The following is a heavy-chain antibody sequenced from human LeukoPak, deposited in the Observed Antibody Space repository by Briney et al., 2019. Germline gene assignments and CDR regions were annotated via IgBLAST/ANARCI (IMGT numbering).Heavy chain of an antibody. Sequence: GSSVKVSCKASGGTFSSYAISWVRQAPGQGLEWMGGIIPIFGTANYAQKFQGRVTITTDESTSTAYMELSSLRSEDTAVYYCARVVELGHAFDIWGQGTMVTVSS. D-gene: IGHD3-16*01. CDR3: ARVVELGHAFDI. CDR2: IIPIFGTA. J-gene: IGHJ3*02. CDR1: GGTFSSYA. V-gene: IGHV1-69*05.